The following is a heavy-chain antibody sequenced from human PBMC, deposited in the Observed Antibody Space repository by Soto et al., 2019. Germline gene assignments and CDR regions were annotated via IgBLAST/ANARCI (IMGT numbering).Heavy chain of an antibody. V-gene: IGHV3-23*01. CDR2: ISGSGGST. J-gene: IGHJ4*02. D-gene: IGHD6-19*01. Sequence: EVQLLESGGGLVQPGGSLRLSCAASGFTFSSYSMSWVRQAPGKGLEWVSAISGSGGSTYYADSVKGRFTISRDNAQNTLYLQMNSLRAEDTAVYYCAKRETGIAVAGCFDYWGQGTLVTVSS. CDR3: AKRETGIAVAGCFDY. CDR1: GFTFSSYS.